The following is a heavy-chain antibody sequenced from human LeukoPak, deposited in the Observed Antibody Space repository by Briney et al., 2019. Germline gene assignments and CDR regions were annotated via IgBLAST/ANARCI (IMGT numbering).Heavy chain of an antibody. V-gene: IGHV1-2*02. D-gene: IGHD3-10*01. J-gene: IGHJ4*02. CDR3: AGDSGERGSRSYLIAY. CDR1: GYTFTGYY. CDR2: INPNSGGT. Sequence: GASVKVSCKASGYTFTGYYMHWVRQAPGQGLEWMGWINPNSGGTNYAQKFQGRVTMSRDTSISTAYMELSRLRSDDTAVYYCAGDSGERGSRSYLIAYWGQGTLVTVSS.